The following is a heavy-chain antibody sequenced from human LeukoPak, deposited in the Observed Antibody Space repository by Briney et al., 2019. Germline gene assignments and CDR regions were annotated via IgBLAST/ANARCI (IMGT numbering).Heavy chain of an antibody. CDR1: GFTFSSYA. D-gene: IGHD3-10*01. J-gene: IGHJ4*02. Sequence: GGSLRLSCAASGFTFSSYAMSWVRQAPGKGLEWVSAISGSGGSTYYADPVKGRFTISRDNSKNTLYLQMNSLRAEDTAVYYCAKYEVQYYGSGTLFDYWGQGTLVTVSS. CDR3: AKYEVQYYGSGTLFDY. V-gene: IGHV3-23*01. CDR2: ISGSGGST.